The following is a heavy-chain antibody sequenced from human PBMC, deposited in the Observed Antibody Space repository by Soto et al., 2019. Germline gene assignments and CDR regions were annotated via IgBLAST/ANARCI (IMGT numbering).Heavy chain of an antibody. Sequence: GESLKISGKGSGDSFSSYCINWVRQMPWKGLEWMGRIDPSDSHTDYSPSFQGHVTISADKSINTAYLQWSSLRASDTAIYYCARLDWTYDLPRFGMDVWGPGTPLTFS. J-gene: IGHJ6*02. CDR3: ARLDWTYDLPRFGMDV. D-gene: IGHD1-7*01. V-gene: IGHV5-10-1*01. CDR2: IDPSDSHT. CDR1: GDSFSSYC.